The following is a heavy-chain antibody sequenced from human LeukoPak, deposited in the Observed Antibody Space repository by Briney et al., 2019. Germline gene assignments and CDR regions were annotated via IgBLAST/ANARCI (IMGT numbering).Heavy chain of an antibody. CDR3: ARVLGCSTTSCYAAYIDS. CDR1: GGSITSSY. J-gene: IGHJ4*02. CDR2: IYYRGRT. Sequence: PSETLSLTCTVSGGSITSSYWSWIRQPPGKGLEWIGYIYYRGRTNYNPSLKSRVTISVDTSKNQFSLKLSSVTAADTAVYYCARVLGCSTTSCYAAYIDSWGQGTLVTVSS. V-gene: IGHV4-59*01. D-gene: IGHD2-2*01.